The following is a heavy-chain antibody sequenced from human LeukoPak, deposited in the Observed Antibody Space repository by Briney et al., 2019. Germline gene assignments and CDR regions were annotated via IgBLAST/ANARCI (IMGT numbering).Heavy chain of an antibody. J-gene: IGHJ4*02. V-gene: IGHV3-43D*03. CDR2: ISWDGGST. D-gene: IGHD1-1*01. CDR3: ARGNDRLWPHDY. CDR1: GFTFDDYA. Sequence: GGSLRLSCAASGFTFDDYAMHWVRQAPGKGLEWVSLISWDGGSTYYADSVKGRFTISRDNAKNSLYLQMNSLRAEDTAVYYCARGNDRLWPHDYWGQGTLVTVSS.